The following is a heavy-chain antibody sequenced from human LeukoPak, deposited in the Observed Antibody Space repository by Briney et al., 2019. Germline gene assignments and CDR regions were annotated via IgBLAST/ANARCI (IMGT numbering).Heavy chain of an antibody. J-gene: IGHJ3*02. V-gene: IGHV3-23*01. CDR2: ISGSGGTT. CDR1: GFTFTGVV. Sequence: GGSLRLSCAASGFTFTGVVMSWVRQAPGKGLEWVSGISGSGGTTYYADSVKGRFTISRDNSKNTLYLQLNSLRPEDTAVYYCVKDLGSGRNPDAFDSCSQGTMVTVSS. CDR3: VKDLGSGRNPDAFDS. D-gene: IGHD1-26*01.